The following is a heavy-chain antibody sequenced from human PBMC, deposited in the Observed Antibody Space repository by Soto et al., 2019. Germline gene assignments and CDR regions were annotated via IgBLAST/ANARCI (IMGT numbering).Heavy chain of an antibody. D-gene: IGHD3-10*01. CDR2: IYYSGST. CDR3: ARPLFGRGNWFDP. Sequence: QVQLQESGPGLVKPSETLSLTCTVSGGSISSYYWSWIRQPPGKGLEWIGYIYYSGSTNYNPSLTSRVTISVDPSKNQFPLKLSSVTATDTAVYYCARPLFGRGNWFDPWGQGTLVTVSS. V-gene: IGHV4-59*01. CDR1: GGSISSYY. J-gene: IGHJ5*02.